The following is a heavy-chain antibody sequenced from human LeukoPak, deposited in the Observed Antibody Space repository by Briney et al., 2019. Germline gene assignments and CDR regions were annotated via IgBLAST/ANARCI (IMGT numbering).Heavy chain of an antibody. CDR3: ARGAREYYYDSSGYLSY. Sequence: ASVKVSCKASGYTFTSYYMHWVRRAPGQGLEWMGIINPSGGSTSYAQKFQGRVTMTRDTSTSTVYMELSSLRSEDTAVYYCARGAREYYYDSSGYLSYWGQGTLVTVSS. CDR1: GYTFTSYY. D-gene: IGHD3-22*01. V-gene: IGHV1-46*01. CDR2: INPSGGST. J-gene: IGHJ4*02.